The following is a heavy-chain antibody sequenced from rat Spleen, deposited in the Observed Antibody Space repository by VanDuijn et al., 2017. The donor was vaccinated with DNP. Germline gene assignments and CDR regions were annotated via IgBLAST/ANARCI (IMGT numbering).Heavy chain of an antibody. CDR3: ARQPINYGGYPMDA. V-gene: IGHV5-25*01. D-gene: IGHD1-11*01. Sequence: EVQLVESGGGLVQPGRSLKLSCAASGFTFSAYYLAWVRQAPAKGLEWVASISPSGGSTYYRDSVKGRFTVSRDNAKSSLYLQMDSLRSEDTATYYCARQPINYGGYPMDAWGQGTSVTVSS. J-gene: IGHJ4*01. CDR1: GFTFSAYY. CDR2: ISPSGGST.